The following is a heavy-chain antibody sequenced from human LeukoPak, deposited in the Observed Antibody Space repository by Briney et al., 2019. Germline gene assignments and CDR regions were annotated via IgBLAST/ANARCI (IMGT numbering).Heavy chain of an antibody. J-gene: IGHJ4*01. D-gene: IGHD6-19*01. Sequence: PETLSLTCTVSGGSISTYYWNWIWQPPGKGLEWIGSIYHSGNTKYNTSPRSPVTISVDTSKNQFSLKLRSVTAADTAVYYCARGVQQWPYYYDYWGHETLVSVSS. CDR2: IYHSGNT. V-gene: IGHV4-59*01. CDR3: ARGVQQWPYYYDY. CDR1: GGSISTYY.